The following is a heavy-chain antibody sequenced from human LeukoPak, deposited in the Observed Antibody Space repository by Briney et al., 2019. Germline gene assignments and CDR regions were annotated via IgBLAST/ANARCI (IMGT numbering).Heavy chain of an antibody. Sequence: PGGSLRLSCAASGFTFSSYGMHWVRQAPGKGLEWVTFIRSDGSNKYYADSVKGRFTISRDNSKNTVYLQMNSLRAEDTAVHYCAKDHSGGDSWYFDSWGQGTLVTVSS. CDR2: IRSDGSNK. D-gene: IGHD2-21*01. V-gene: IGHV3-30*02. J-gene: IGHJ4*02. CDR1: GFTFSSYG. CDR3: AKDHSGGDSWYFDS.